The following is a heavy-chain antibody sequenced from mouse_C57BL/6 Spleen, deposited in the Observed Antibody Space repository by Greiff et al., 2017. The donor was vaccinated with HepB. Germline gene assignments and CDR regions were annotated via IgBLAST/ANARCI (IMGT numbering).Heavy chain of an antibody. D-gene: IGHD2-5*01. CDR3: ARNGADDSKKNYAMDY. J-gene: IGHJ4*01. CDR1: GFSLTSYG. Sequence: QVQLKESGPGLVAPSQSLSITCTVSGFSLTSYGVHWVRQPPGKGLEWLVVIWSDGSTTYNSALKSRLSISKDNSKSQVFLKMNSLQTDDTAMYYGARNGADDSKKNYAMDYWGQGTSVTVSS. CDR2: IWSDGST. V-gene: IGHV2-6*02.